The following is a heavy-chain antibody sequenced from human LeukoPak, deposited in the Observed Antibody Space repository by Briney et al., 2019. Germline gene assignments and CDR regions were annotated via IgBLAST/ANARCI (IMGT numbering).Heavy chain of an antibody. V-gene: IGHV3-30*18. Sequence: GRSLRLSCAASGFAFRNFAMHWVRQAPGKGLEWVAVVSYEGTIKYYSDSAKGRFTISRDNAKNSLYLQMNSLRAEDMALYYCAKDSAGFWSGYGAFDIWSQGTMVTVSS. D-gene: IGHD3-3*01. J-gene: IGHJ3*02. CDR1: GFAFRNFA. CDR2: VSYEGTIK. CDR3: AKDSAGFWSGYGAFDI.